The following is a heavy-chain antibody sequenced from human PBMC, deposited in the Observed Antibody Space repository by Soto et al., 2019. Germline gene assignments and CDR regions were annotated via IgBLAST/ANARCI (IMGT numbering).Heavy chain of an antibody. D-gene: IGHD2-21*02. V-gene: IGHV3-23*01. Sequence: EVQLLASGGGLVQPGGSVRLSCAASGLTFGNYAMSWVLQAPGKGLEWVSAISGASGRTYYADSVKGRFTISRANSKTTLYLQMNTLRAEATAVYYCAVTPNCGRDCSAASYWYFDIWGRGTLVTVSS. CDR1: GLTFGNYA. J-gene: IGHJ2*01. CDR2: ISGASGRT. CDR3: AVTPNCGRDCSAASYWYFDI.